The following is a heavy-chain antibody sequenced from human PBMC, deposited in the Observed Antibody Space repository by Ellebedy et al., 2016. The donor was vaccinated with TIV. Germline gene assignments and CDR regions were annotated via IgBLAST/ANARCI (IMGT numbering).Heavy chain of an antibody. CDR1: GYTFTSHY. V-gene: IGHV1-46*01. J-gene: IGHJ4*02. Sequence: AASVKVSCKASGYTFTSHYMHWVRQAPGQGLEWMGLINPDGGFARYAQNFQGRVTMTRDTSTSTFYMEMSSLRSEDTAVYYCGRRCGGDCFIDYWGQGTLVTVSA. CDR2: INPDGGFA. CDR3: GRRCGGDCFIDY. D-gene: IGHD2-21*02.